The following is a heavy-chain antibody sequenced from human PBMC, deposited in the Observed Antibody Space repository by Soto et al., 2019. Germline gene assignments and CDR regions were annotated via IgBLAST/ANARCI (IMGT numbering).Heavy chain of an antibody. D-gene: IGHD5-12*01. CDR1: GFTFSSYS. CDR3: ARVQQVAYYAFDI. J-gene: IGHJ3*02. CDR2: ISSSSSYI. V-gene: IGHV3-21*01. Sequence: EVQLVESGGGLVKPGGSLRLSCAASGFTFSSYSMNWVRQAPGKGLEWVSSISSSSSYIYYADSVKGRFTISRDNAKNSLYLQMNSLRAEDTAVYYCARVQQVAYYAFDIWGQGTMVTVSS.